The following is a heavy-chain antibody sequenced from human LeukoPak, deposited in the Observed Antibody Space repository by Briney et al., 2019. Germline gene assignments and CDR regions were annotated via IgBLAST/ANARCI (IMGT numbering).Heavy chain of an antibody. CDR2: INPNSGGT. V-gene: IGHV1-2*02. CDR3: ARVSYYDFWSGYYNY. Sequence: ASVKVSCKASGYTFTGYYMHWVRQAPGQGLERMGWINPNSGGTNYAQKFQGRVTMTRDTSISTAYMELSRLRSDDTAVYYCARVSYYDFWSGYYNYWGQGTLVTVSS. J-gene: IGHJ4*02. CDR1: GYTFTGYY. D-gene: IGHD3-3*01.